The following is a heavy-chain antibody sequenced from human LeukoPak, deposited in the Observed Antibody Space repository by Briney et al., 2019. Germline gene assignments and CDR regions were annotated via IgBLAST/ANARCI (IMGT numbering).Heavy chain of an antibody. D-gene: IGHD3-10*01. CDR3: ARLKRGDYYYYMDV. CDR1: GGSISSYY. CDR2: IYYSGST. Sequence: SSETLSLTCTVSGGSISSYYWSWIRQPPGKGLEWIGYIYYSGSTNYNPSLKSRVTISVDTSKNQFSLKLSSVTAADTAVYYCARLKRGDYYYYMDVWGKGTTVTTSS. J-gene: IGHJ6*03. V-gene: IGHV4-59*01.